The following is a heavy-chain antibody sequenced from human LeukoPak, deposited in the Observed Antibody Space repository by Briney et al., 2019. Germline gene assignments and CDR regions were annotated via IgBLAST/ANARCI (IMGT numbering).Heavy chain of an antibody. V-gene: IGHV3-74*01. CDR2: INSDGSST. Sequence: GGSLRLSCAASGFTFSSYWMHWVRQVPGKGLVWVSRINSDGSSTSYADSVKGRFTISRDNAKNSLYLQMNSLRAEDTAVYYCARDSAGYSYAEPDYWGQGTLVTVSS. CDR3: ARDSAGYSYAEPDY. J-gene: IGHJ4*02. D-gene: IGHD5-18*01. CDR1: GFTFSSYW.